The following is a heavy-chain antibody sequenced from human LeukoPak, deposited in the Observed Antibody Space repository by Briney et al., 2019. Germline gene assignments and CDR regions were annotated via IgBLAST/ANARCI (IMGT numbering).Heavy chain of an antibody. CDR3: AREPQQFLEWLFDASPDYYYYMDV. CDR1: GFTFSDYY. J-gene: IGHJ6*03. CDR2: ISSSGSTI. D-gene: IGHD3-3*01. V-gene: IGHV3-11*04. Sequence: GVSVRLSCAASGFTFSDYYMSWIRQAPGKGLEWVSYISSSGSTIYYADSVKGRFTISRDNSKNSFYLQMNSLRVEDTAVYYCAREPQQFLEWLFDASPDYYYYMDVWGKGTTVTVSS.